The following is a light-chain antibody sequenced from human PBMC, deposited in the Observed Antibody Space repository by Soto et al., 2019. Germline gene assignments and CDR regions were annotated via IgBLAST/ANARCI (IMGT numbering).Light chain of an antibody. CDR2: KAS. J-gene: IGKJ1*01. V-gene: IGKV1-5*03. CDR3: QQYNTYQWT. Sequence: DIQMTQSPSTLSASVRDRVTITCRASQSINNWLAWYQQKPGKAPKLLIYKASSLESGVPSKFSGSGSATEFTLTISSLQPDDFATYYCQQYNTYQWTFGQGTKVEIK. CDR1: QSINNW.